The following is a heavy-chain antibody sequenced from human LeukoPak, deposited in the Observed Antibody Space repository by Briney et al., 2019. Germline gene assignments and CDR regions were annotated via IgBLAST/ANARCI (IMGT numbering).Heavy chain of an antibody. CDR1: GYTFTGYY. V-gene: IGHV1-2*02. CDR2: INPKSGGT. Sequence: GASVKVSCKASGYTFTGYYMHWVRHAPGQGLEWMGWINPKSGGTNYAQKFQGRVTMTRDTSISTAYMELSRLRSDDTAVYYCARGDPRIMVRGVPLGAYFDYWGQGTLVTVSS. D-gene: IGHD3-10*01. CDR3: ARGDPRIMVRGVPLGAYFDY. J-gene: IGHJ4*02.